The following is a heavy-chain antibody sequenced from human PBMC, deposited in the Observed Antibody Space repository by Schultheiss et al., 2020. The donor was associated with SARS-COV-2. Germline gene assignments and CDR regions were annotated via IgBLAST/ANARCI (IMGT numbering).Heavy chain of an antibody. Sequence: GGSLRLSCAASGFTFSSYAMSWVRQAPGKGLEWVSAISGSGGSTYYADSVKGWFTISRDNSKNTLYLQMNSLRAEDTALYYCAKDIRYDSSGYYDYWGQGTLVTVS. CDR1: GFTFSSYA. J-gene: IGHJ4*02. V-gene: IGHV3-23*01. CDR3: AKDIRYDSSGYYDY. CDR2: ISGSGGST. D-gene: IGHD3-22*01.